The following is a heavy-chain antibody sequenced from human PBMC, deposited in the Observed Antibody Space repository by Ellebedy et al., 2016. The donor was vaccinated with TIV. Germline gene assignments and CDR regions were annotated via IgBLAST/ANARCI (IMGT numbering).Heavy chain of an antibody. Sequence: MPSETLSLTCPVSGASITSSTYYWGWIRQPPGKGLEWIGSVFSNGSTYEHPSLKRRVTMSVDTSMNQFSLSLSSVTAADTSLYYCARRRRNLYMFGPIVVNYAFDIWGQGTMVSVSS. V-gene: IGHV4-39*01. CDR3: ARRRRNLYMFGPIVVNYAFDI. CDR1: GASITSSTYY. CDR2: VFSNGST. J-gene: IGHJ3*02. D-gene: IGHD2-21*01.